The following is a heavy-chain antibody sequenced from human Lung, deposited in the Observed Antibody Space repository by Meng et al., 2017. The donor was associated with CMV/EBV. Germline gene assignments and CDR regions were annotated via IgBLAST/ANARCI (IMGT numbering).Heavy chain of an antibody. D-gene: IGHD1-26*01. J-gene: IGHJ4*02. CDR3: ARFGGAPVGSTPPDY. CDR2: INPSSGVT. Sequence: ASVXVSXKTSGYTFSAYQMHWIRQAPGHGLEWMGWINPSSGVTRSAPKYQGRVTMTSDRYSTAYLELTSLTSDDTAFYYCARFGGAPVGSTPPDYWGQGTLVTVSS. V-gene: IGHV1-2*02. CDR1: GYTFSAYQ.